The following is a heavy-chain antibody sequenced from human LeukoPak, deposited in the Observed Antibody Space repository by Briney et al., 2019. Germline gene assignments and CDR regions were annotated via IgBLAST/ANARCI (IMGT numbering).Heavy chain of an antibody. V-gene: IGHV3-23*01. Sequence: GGSLRLPCAASGFTFSSYWMSWVRQAPGKGLEWVSAISGSGGSTYYADSVKGRFTISRDNSKNTLYLQMNSLRAEDTAVYYCAKGGGQLWPRLDYWGQGTLVTVSS. CDR2: ISGSGGST. J-gene: IGHJ4*02. CDR3: AKGGGQLWPRLDY. CDR1: GFTFSSYW. D-gene: IGHD5-18*01.